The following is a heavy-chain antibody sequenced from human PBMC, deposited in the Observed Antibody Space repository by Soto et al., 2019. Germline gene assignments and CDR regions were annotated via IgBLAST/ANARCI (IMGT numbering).Heavy chain of an antibody. V-gene: IGHV4-59*01. CDR3: ARVLYSSSWYHAFDI. D-gene: IGHD6-13*01. CDR1: GGSISSYY. Sequence: QVQLQESGPGLVKPSETLSLTCTVSGGSISSYYWSWIRQPPGKGLEWIGKIYYSGSTNYNPSLKRRVPLSVDTSKNQFSLKLSSVTAADTAVYYCARVLYSSSWYHAFDIWGQGTMVTVSS. CDR2: IYYSGST. J-gene: IGHJ3*02.